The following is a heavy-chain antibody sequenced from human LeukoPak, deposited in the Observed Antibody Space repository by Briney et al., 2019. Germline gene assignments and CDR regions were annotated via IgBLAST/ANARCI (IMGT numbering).Heavy chain of an antibody. D-gene: IGHD3-22*01. CDR3: AHSKTCYYDSSGYFCLYGMDG. J-gene: IGHJ6*02. CDR2: ISSTSSYI. V-gene: IGHV3-21*01. CDR1: GFTFSNYG. Sequence: PGGSLRLSCAPSGFTFSNYGMNWVRQTPDKGLEWVASISSTSSYIYYTDSVRGRFTISRDNTKNSLYLQMNSLRAEDTAVYYCAHSKTCYYDSSGYFCLYGMDGWGQGTTVTVSS.